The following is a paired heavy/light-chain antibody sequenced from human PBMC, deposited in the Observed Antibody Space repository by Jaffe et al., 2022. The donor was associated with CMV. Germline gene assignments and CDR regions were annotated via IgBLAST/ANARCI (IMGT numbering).Heavy chain of an antibody. Sequence: EVQLLESGGGLVQPGGSLRLSCAASGFTFSSYAMSWVRQAPGKGLEWVSAISGSGGSTYYADSVKGRFTISRDNSKNTLYLQMNSLRAEDTAVYYCAKDRVSSRWLQSLGYYYYGMDVWGQGTTVTVSS. D-gene: IGHD5-12*01. CDR3: AKDRVSSRWLQSLGYYYYGMDV. V-gene: IGHV3-23*01. CDR1: GFTFSSYA. J-gene: IGHJ6*02. CDR2: ISGSGGST.
Light chain of an antibody. Sequence: EIVLTQSPGTLSLSPGERATLSCRASQSVSSSYLAWYQQKPGQAPRLLIYGASSRATGIPDRFSGSGSGTDFTLTISRLEPEDFAVYYCQQYGSSLGGLTFGGGTKVEIK. CDR1: QSVSSSY. CDR2: GAS. CDR3: QQYGSSLGGLT. J-gene: IGKJ4*01. V-gene: IGKV3-20*01.